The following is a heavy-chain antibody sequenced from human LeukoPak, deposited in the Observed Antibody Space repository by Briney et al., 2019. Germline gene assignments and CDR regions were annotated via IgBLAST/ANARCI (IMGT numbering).Heavy chain of an antibody. J-gene: IGHJ4*02. Sequence: GASVKVSCKASGYTFTGYYMHWVRQAPGQGLEWMGWINPNSGGANYAQKFQGRVTMTRDTSISTAYMELSRLRSDDTAVYYCARVVFTTATTRPFDYWGQGTLVTVSS. D-gene: IGHD4-17*01. CDR1: GYTFTGYY. CDR3: ARVVFTTATTRPFDY. V-gene: IGHV1-2*02. CDR2: INPNSGGA.